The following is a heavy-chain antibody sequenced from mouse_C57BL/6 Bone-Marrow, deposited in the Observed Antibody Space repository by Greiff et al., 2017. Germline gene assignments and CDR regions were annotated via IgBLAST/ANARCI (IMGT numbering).Heavy chain of an antibody. CDR1: GYAFSSSW. CDR2: IYPGDGDT. Sequence: QVQLKESGPELVKPGASVKISCKASGYAFSSSWMTWVQQRPGKGLEWVGRIYPGDGDTNYHGKFKGKATLTADKSSSTAYMQLSSLKSEDSAVYFCARFNHYWYFDVWGTGTTVTVSA. CDR3: ARFNHYWYFDV. J-gene: IGHJ1*03. V-gene: IGHV1-82*01.